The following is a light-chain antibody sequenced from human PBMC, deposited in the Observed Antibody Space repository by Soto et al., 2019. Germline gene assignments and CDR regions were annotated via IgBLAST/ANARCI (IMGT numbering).Light chain of an antibody. Sequence: ELTQPPSVSVAPGQTARITCGGNNIGRKSVHWYQQKPGQAPVLAVFDDSDRPSGIPERFSGSNSGNTATLTISSVEAGDEADYFCQVWDSTNDHFVFGTGTKVTVL. CDR3: QVWDSTNDHFV. CDR1: NIGRKS. J-gene: IGLJ1*01. V-gene: IGLV3-21*02. CDR2: DDS.